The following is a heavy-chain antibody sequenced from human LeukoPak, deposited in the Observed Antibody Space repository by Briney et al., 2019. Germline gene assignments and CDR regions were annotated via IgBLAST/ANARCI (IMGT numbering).Heavy chain of an antibody. CDR1: GGSFSGYY. J-gene: IGHJ4*02. CDR2: IYHSGTT. CDR3: ASRGAYYTLFDY. V-gene: IGHV4-34*01. Sequence: PSETLSLTCAVYGGSFSGYYWSWIRQPPGKGLEWIGSIYHSGTTYYNPSLKSRVTMSVDTSKNQFSLKLSSVTAADTALYYCASRGAYYTLFDYWGQGTLVTVSS. D-gene: IGHD3-3*01.